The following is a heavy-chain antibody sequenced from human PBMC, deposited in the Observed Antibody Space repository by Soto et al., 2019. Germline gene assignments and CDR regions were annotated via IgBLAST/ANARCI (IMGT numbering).Heavy chain of an antibody. CDR2: ISAHNGNT. V-gene: IGHV1-18*01. D-gene: IGHD1-1*01. Sequence: QVHLVQSGAEVKKPGASVKVSCKGSGYTFTSYGITWVRQAPGQGLEGMGWISAHNGNTNYAQRLQGRVTVTRDTSTSTAYMELRSLRSDDTAVSCCARGRYGDYWGQGALVTVSS. CDR1: GYTFTSYG. J-gene: IGHJ4*02. CDR3: ARGRYGDY.